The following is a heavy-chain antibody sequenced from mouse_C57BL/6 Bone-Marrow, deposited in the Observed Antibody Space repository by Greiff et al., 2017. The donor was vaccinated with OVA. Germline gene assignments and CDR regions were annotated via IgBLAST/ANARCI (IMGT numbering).Heavy chain of an antibody. CDR3: ANLLWYPAWFAY. V-gene: IGHV1-81*01. CDR2: IYPRSGNT. D-gene: IGHD2-1*01. J-gene: IGHJ3*01. Sequence: VQLKESGAELARPGASVKLSCKASGYTFTSYGISWVKPRTGQGLEWIGEIYPRSGNTYYNEKFKGKATLTADKSSSTAYMELRSLTSEDSAVYFCANLLWYPAWFAYWGQGTLVTVSA. CDR1: GYTFTSYG.